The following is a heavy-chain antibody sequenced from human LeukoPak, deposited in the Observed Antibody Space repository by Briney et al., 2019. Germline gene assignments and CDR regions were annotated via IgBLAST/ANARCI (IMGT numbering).Heavy chain of an antibody. Sequence: PGXSLRXXCAASGFSFKDHNMHWVRQAPGKGLEWVAVITYDGSNKYYTDSVKGRFTISRDNSKDTLYLQMNSLRAEDTAVYYCARDXAITMIGGAFDIWGQGTMVTVSS. CDR1: GFSFKDHN. V-gene: IGHV3-30*03. D-gene: IGHD3-22*01. CDR2: ITYDGSNK. J-gene: IGHJ3*02. CDR3: ARDXAITMIGGAFDI.